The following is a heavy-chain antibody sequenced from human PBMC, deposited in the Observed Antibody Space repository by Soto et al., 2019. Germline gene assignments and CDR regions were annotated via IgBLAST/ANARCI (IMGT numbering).Heavy chain of an antibody. Sequence: SVKVSCKASGGTFSSYAISWVRQAPGQGLEWMGGIIPIFGTANYAQKFQGRVTITADESTSTAYMELSSLRSEDTAVYYCARAPSRYCSGGSCYYNWGQGTLVTVSS. V-gene: IGHV1-69*13. D-gene: IGHD2-15*01. CDR1: GGTFSSYA. CDR3: ARAPSRYCSGGSCYYN. J-gene: IGHJ4*02. CDR2: IIPIFGTA.